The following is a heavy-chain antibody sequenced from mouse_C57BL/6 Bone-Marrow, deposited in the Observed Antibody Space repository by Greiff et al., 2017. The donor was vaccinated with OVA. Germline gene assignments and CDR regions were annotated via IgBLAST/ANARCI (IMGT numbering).Heavy chain of an antibody. CDR2: IYPGDGDT. Sequence: QVQLKESGPELVKPGASVKISCKASGYAFSSSWMNWVKQRPGKGLEWIGRIYPGDGDTNYNGKFKGKATLTADKSSSTAYMQLSSLTSEDSAVYFCARGYYGSSEDWYAMDYWGQGTSVTVSS. CDR3: ARGYYGSSEDWYAMDY. CDR1: GYAFSSSW. V-gene: IGHV1-82*01. D-gene: IGHD1-1*01. J-gene: IGHJ4*01.